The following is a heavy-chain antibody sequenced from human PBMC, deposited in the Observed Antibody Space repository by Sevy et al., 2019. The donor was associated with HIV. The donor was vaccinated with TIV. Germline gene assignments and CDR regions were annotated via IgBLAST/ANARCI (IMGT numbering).Heavy chain of an antibody. D-gene: IGHD3-10*01. Sequence: GGSPRLSCAASGFTFSSYEMNWVRQAPGKGLEWVSYISSSGSTIYYADSVKGRFTISRDNAKNSLYLQMNSLRAEDTAVYYCARERGSDNYYYYGMDVWGQGTTVTVSS. J-gene: IGHJ6*02. CDR2: ISSSGSTI. CDR3: ARERGSDNYYYYGMDV. CDR1: GFTFSSYE. V-gene: IGHV3-48*03.